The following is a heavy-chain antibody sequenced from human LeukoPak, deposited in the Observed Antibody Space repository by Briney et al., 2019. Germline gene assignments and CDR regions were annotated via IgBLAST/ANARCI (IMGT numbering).Heavy chain of an antibody. V-gene: IGHV4-30-2*01. Sequence: PSQTLSLTCTVSGGSISSGGYYWSWIRQPPGKGLEWIGYIYHSGSTYYNPSLKSRVTISVDRSKNQFSLKLSSVTAADTAVYYCARVLWSPSSWYMDVWGKGTTVTVSS. D-gene: IGHD3-3*01. CDR3: ARVLWSPSSWYMDV. J-gene: IGHJ6*03. CDR2: IYHSGST. CDR1: GGSISSGGYY.